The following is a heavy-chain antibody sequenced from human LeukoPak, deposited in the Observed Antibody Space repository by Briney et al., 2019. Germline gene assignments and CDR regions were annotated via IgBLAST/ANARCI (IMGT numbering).Heavy chain of an antibody. CDR2: MYYSGTT. D-gene: IGHD2-2*01. CDR3: ARAPRYCSSTNCYYYYGMDV. V-gene: IGHV4-59*01. Sequence: SETLSLTCAVYGGSFSGYYWSWIRQPPGKGLEWIGYMYYSGTTNYNPSLKSRVTISVDTSKNQFSLKLSSVTAADTAVYYCARAPRYCSSTNCYYYYGMDVWGQGTTVTVSS. CDR1: GGSFSGYY. J-gene: IGHJ6*02.